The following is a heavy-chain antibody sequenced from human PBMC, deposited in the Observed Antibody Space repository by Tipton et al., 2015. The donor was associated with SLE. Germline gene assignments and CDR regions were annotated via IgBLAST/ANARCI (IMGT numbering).Heavy chain of an antibody. CDR2: IYYSGST. J-gene: IGHJ4*02. CDR1: GGSISSYY. D-gene: IGHD5-12*01. V-gene: IGHV4-59*08. Sequence: TLSLICTVSGGSISSYYWSWIRQPPGKGLEWIGYIYYSGSTNYNPSLKSRVTISVDTSKNQFSLKLSSVTAADTAVYYCARRLTRYSGYDYFDYWGQGTLVTVSS. CDR3: ARRLTRYSGYDYFDY.